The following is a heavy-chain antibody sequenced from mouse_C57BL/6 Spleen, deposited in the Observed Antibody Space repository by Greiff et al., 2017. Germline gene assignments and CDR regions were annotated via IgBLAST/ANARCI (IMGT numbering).Heavy chain of an antibody. J-gene: IGHJ2*01. CDR1: GYTFTSYW. Sequence: VQLQQPGAELVKPGASVKLSCKASGYTFTSYWMHWVKQRPGQGLEWIGMIHPNSGSTNYNEKFKSKATLTVDKSSSTAYMQLSSLTSEDSAVYYCARSYYGSSYRYYFDYWGQGTTLTVSS. D-gene: IGHD1-1*01. CDR3: ARSYYGSSYRYYFDY. CDR2: IHPNSGST. V-gene: IGHV1-64*01.